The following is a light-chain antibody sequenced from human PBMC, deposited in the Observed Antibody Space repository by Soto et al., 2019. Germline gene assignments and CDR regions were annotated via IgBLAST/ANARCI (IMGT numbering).Light chain of an antibody. CDR1: QSVSSTY. CDR3: QQFGSSPIT. J-gene: IGKJ5*01. CDR2: GAS. V-gene: IGKV3-20*01. Sequence: EIVLTQSPGTLSLSPGERATLSCRASQSVSSTYIAWYQQKPGQTPRLLIYGASSRATGIPDRFSGNGSGTDFTLTISRLEPEDFAVYYCQQFGSSPITFGQGTRLEIK.